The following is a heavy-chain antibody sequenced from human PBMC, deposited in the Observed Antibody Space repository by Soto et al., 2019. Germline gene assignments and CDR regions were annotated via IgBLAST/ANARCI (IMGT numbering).Heavy chain of an antibody. D-gene: IGHD2-2*03. J-gene: IGHJ3*02. CDR1: GYSFISYW. Sequence: GESLKISCKTSGYSFISYWVAWVRQKPGEGLEWMGTFYPGDSTSTYSPSFQGQVTISVDKSISTAYLHLSSLKASDTAMYYCARIIGYCRNNDCSWTFDIWGQGTTVTVSS. CDR2: FYPGDSTS. V-gene: IGHV5-51*01. CDR3: ARIIGYCRNNDCSWTFDI.